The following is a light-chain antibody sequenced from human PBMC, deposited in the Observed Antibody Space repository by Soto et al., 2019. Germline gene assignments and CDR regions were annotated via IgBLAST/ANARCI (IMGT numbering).Light chain of an antibody. V-gene: IGLV2-11*01. CDR2: DVS. Sequence: QSALTQPRSVSGSPGQSVTIPCTGTSSDVGGYNYVSWYQQHPGKAPKLMIYDVSKRPSGVPDRFSGSKSGNTASLTISGLQAEDEADYYCCSYAGSYTKVFGGGIKLTVL. CDR3: CSYAGSYTKV. J-gene: IGLJ2*01. CDR1: SSDVGGYNY.